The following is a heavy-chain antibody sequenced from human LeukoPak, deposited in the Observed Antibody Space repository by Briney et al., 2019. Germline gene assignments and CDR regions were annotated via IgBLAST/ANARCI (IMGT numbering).Heavy chain of an antibody. CDR2: KSYDGSNK. J-gene: IGHJ4*02. CDR3: ARDRGSSSWYMIH. Sequence: GGSLTLSCAPSGFTFSSYAMHWARQAPGKGLEWVAHKSYDGSNKYYADSVKGRFTISRDNSKNPLYLQMNSLRAEDTAVYYCARDRGSSSWYMIHWGRGTLVTVSS. D-gene: IGHD6-13*01. CDR1: GFTFSSYA. V-gene: IGHV3-30-3*01.